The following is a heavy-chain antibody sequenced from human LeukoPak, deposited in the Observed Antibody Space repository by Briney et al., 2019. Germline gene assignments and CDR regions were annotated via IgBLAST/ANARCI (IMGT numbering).Heavy chain of an antibody. J-gene: IGHJ4*02. CDR2: IYTSGST. V-gene: IGHV4-61*02. D-gene: IGHD4-11*01. CDR1: GGSISSGSYY. Sequence: SQTLSLTCTVSGGSISSGSYYWSWIRQPAGKGLEWIGRIYTSGSTNYNSSLKSRVTISVDTSKNQFSLKLSSVTAADTAVYYCARDKGNYDYFDYWGQGTLVTVSS. CDR3: ARDKGNYDYFDY.